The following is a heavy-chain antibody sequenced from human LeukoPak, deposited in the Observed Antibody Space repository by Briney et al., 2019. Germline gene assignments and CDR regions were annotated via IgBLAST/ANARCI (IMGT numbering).Heavy chain of an antibody. V-gene: IGHV3-20*04. Sequence: PGGSLRLSCAASGLTFDDYGMSWVRQAPGKGLEWVSSINWNGGSRGYADSVKGRFTISRDNAKKSLYLQMNSLRAEDTALYYCASRSFSGGSGSYNIRDYWGQGTLVTVSS. J-gene: IGHJ4*02. CDR1: GLTFDDYG. D-gene: IGHD3-10*01. CDR3: ASRSFSGGSGSYNIRDY. CDR2: INWNGGSR.